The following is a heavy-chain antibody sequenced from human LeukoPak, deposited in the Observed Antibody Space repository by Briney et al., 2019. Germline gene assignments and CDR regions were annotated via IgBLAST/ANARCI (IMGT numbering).Heavy chain of an antibody. D-gene: IGHD4-17*01. CDR3: ASYDYGDWRVFDY. CDR2: IYYSGST. V-gene: IGHV4-30-4*08. CDR1: GGSISSGDYY. J-gene: IGHJ4*02. Sequence: SQTLSLTCTVSGGSISSGDYYWSWIRQPPGKGLEWIGYIYYSGSTYYNPSLKSRVTISVDTSKNQFSLKLSSVTAADTAVYYCASYDYGDWRVFDYWGQGTLVTVSS.